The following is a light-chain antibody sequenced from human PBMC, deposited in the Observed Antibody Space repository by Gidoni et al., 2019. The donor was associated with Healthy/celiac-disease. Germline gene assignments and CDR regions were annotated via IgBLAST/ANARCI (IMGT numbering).Light chain of an antibody. CDR3: QQSYSTPRT. Sequence: DIQMTQAPTSLSASVGDRVTITCRASQSISSYLHWYQQKPGKVPKLMIYAASSLQSGVPSRFSGSGSGTEFTLTISSLQPEDFATYYCQQSYSTPRTFGQGTKLEIK. CDR1: QSISSY. V-gene: IGKV1-39*01. J-gene: IGKJ2*01. CDR2: AAS.